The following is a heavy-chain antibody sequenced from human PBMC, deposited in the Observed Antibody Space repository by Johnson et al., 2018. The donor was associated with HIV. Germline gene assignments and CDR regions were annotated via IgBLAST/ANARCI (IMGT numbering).Heavy chain of an antibody. Sequence: VQLVKSGGGVVQPGRSLRLSCAASGFTFSSYAMHWVRQAPGKGLEWVSYISGSGNSIYYADSVKGRFTISRDNAKNSLYLQMNSLRAEDTAVYYCARGDGYRRAFDIWGQGTMVTVSS. CDR1: GFTFSSYA. CDR3: ARGDGYRRAFDI. D-gene: IGHD1-1*01. J-gene: IGHJ3*02. CDR2: ISGSGNSI. V-gene: IGHV3-48*03.